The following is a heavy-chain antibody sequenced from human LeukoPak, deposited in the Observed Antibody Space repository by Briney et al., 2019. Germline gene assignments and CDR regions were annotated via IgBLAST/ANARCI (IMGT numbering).Heavy chain of an antibody. V-gene: IGHV4-4*07. Sequence: SDTLTLTCTVSGGSFSSYYWCWIRQPPGKGLEWIGRINTSRSSNYNPSLSSRDTNSADTSKNQFSLNLSSVTAADTAVYYCAREGGGPRWLDPWGQGTLVTVSS. CDR2: INTSRSS. CDR1: GGSFSSYY. J-gene: IGHJ5*02. D-gene: IGHD6-25*01. CDR3: AREGGGPRWLDP.